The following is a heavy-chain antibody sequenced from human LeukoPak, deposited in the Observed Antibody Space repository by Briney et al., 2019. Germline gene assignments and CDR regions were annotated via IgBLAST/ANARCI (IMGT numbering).Heavy chain of an antibody. J-gene: IGHJ4*02. D-gene: IGHD4-17*01. Sequence: GGSLRLSCAASGFTFSSYSMNWVRQAPGKGLEWVSYISSSSITIYYADSVKGRFTISRDNAKNSLYLQMNSLRAEDTAVYYCARDYYGDYVFDYWGQGTLVTVSS. CDR1: GFTFSSYS. CDR2: ISSSSITI. V-gene: IGHV3-48*01. CDR3: ARDYYGDYVFDY.